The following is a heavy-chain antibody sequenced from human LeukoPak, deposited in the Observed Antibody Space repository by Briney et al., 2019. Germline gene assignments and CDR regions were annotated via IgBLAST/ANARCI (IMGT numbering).Heavy chain of an antibody. CDR3: ARGPREWDIVVVPAAPNSYSWFDP. V-gene: IGHV4-34*01. CDR1: GGSFSGYY. CDR2: INHSGST. D-gene: IGHD2-2*01. J-gene: IGHJ5*02. Sequence: SETLSLTCAVYGGSFSGYYWSWIHQPPGKGLEWIGEINHSGSTNYNPSLKSRVTISVDTSKNQFSLKLSSVTAADTAVYYCARGPREWDIVVVPAAPNSYSWFDPWGQGTLVTASS.